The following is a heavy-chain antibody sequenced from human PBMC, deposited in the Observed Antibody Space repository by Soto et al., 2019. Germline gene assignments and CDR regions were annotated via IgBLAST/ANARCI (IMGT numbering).Heavy chain of an antibody. CDR1: GYTFTSYG. D-gene: IGHD6-19*01. V-gene: IGHV1-3*01. CDR2: INPGNGNT. CDR3: ARDFYSSGWLDNPGYYGMDV. J-gene: IGHJ6*02. Sequence: ASVKVSCKASGYTFTSYGMNWVRQAPGRGLEWMGWINPGNGNTKYSQKFQVRVIIVRDTSASTAYMELSSLRSEDTAVYYCARDFYSSGWLDNPGYYGMDVWGQGTTVTVSS.